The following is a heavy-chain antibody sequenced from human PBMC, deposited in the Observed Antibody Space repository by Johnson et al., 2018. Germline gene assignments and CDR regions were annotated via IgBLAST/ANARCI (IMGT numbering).Heavy chain of an antibody. CDR1: GFTFSSYW. V-gene: IGHV3-7*01. Sequence: VQLVQSGGGLVQPGGSLRLSCAASGFTFSSYWMSWVRQAPGKGLEGVANIKQDGSEKYDVDAVKGRCTISKDKAKNSLYLQKTSLSAEDTAGYYCASGVVAATDAEASHDAFDIWGQGTMVTVSS. CDR2: IKQDGSEK. J-gene: IGHJ3*02. CDR3: ASGVVAATDAEASHDAFDI. D-gene: IGHD2-15*01.